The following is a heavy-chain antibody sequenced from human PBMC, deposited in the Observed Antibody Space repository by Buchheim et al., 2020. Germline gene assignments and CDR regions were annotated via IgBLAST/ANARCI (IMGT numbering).Heavy chain of an antibody. CDR1: GFTFSSYA. CDR3: ARDLTSSGYSNWFDP. V-gene: IGHV3-30-3*01. J-gene: IGHJ5*02. Sequence: QVQLVESGGGVVQPGRSLRLSCAASGFTFSSYAMHWVRQAPGKGLEWVAVISYDGSNKYYADSVKGRFTISRDNSKTKMYLQMNSLRAEDTAVYYCARDLTSSGYSNWFDPWGQGTL. CDR2: ISYDGSNK. D-gene: IGHD3-22*01.